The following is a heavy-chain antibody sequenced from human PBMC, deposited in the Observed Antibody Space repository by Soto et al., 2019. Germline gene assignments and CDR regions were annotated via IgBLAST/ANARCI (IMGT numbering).Heavy chain of an antibody. Sequence: GGSLRLSCAASGFTFSSYGMHWVRQAPGKGLEWGAVISYDGSNKYYADSVKGRFTISRDNSKNTLYLQMNSLRAEDTAVYYCAKDRPYGCDYCGQGTLVTVSS. J-gene: IGHJ4*02. CDR2: ISYDGSNK. D-gene: IGHD3-10*01. CDR3: AKDRPYGCDY. V-gene: IGHV3-30*18. CDR1: GFTFSSYG.